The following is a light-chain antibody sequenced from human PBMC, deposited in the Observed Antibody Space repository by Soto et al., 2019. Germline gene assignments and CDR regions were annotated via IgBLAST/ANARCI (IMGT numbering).Light chain of an antibody. CDR1: SGHSSYA. J-gene: IGLJ2*01. CDR3: QTWDTGARVV. CDR2: LSSDGSH. V-gene: IGLV4-69*01. Sequence: QLVLTQSPSASASLGASVKLTCTLSSGHSSYAIAWHQQQPEKGPRYLMKLSSDGSHSKGDGIPDRFSGSSSGAERYLTISSIQSEDEADYYCQTWDTGARVVFGGGTKLTFL.